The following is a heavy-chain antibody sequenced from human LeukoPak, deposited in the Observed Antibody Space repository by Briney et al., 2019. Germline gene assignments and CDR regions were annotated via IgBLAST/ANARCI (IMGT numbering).Heavy chain of an antibody. Sequence: SETLSLTCTASGGSITNYYWSWIRQPPGKELEWIGYIYYSGSTKYNPSLKSRVTMSLDTSKNQFSLKLTSVTAADTAVYYCARHGGVVRGQGSDAFDIWGQGTMVTVSS. CDR3: ARHGGVVRGQGSDAFDI. V-gene: IGHV4-59*08. D-gene: IGHD3-10*01. CDR1: GGSITNYY. J-gene: IGHJ3*02. CDR2: IYYSGST.